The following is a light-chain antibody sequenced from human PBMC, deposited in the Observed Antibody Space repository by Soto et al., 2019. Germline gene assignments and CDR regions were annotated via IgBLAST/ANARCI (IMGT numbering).Light chain of an antibody. Sequence: DIQMTQSPSSLSASVGDRVTITCRASQSISNYLNWYQQKPGKAPKILISAASSLRSGVPSRFSGSGSVTDFTLTISSLQPEDFATYYCQQSHGTFGQGTKVEIK. CDR1: QSISNY. CDR2: AAS. CDR3: QQSHGT. V-gene: IGKV1-39*01. J-gene: IGKJ1*01.